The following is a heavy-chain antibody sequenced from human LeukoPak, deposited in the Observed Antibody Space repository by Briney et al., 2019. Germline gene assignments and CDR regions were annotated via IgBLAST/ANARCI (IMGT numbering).Heavy chain of an antibody. CDR3: ARRRGGSSWVDY. Sequence: SKTLSLTCSVSGGSVSSGSYHWTWLRQPPGKGLEWIGAIYSSGITYYNPSLKSRVTVSADTSKNQFSLKLTSVTAADTAVYYCARRRGGSSWVDYWGQGTLVTVSS. CDR1: GGSVSSGSYH. CDR2: IYSSGIT. V-gene: IGHV4-39*01. J-gene: IGHJ4*02. D-gene: IGHD6-13*01.